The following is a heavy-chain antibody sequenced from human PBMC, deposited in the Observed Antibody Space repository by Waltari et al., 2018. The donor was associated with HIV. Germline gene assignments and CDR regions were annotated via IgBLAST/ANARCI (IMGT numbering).Heavy chain of an antibody. CDR2: IFYSGNT. CDR3: ARDWGSYRPYYFDY. Sequence: QVQLQESGPGLVKPSETLSLTCRFSGYSIDDGYYWAWIRQPPGKGLEWVASIFYSGNTYYNPSLKSRVTMSMDTSRNQFSLKLSSVTAADTAVYFCARDWGSYRPYYFDYWGRGTLVTVSS. J-gene: IGHJ4*02. D-gene: IGHD3-16*02. V-gene: IGHV4-38-2*02. CDR1: GYSIDDGYY.